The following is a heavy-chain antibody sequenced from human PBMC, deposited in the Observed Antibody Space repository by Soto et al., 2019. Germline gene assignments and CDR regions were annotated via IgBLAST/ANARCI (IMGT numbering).Heavy chain of an antibody. CDR3: ARQIYDSDSGPNFQYYFDS. Sequence: ESLKISCKGSGYSFTSYWISWVRQMPGKGLEWMGRIDPSDSYTNYSPSFQGHVTISADKSISTAYLQWSSLKASDTAMYYCARQIYDSDSGPNFQYYFDSWGQGTLVIVSS. J-gene: IGHJ4*02. D-gene: IGHD3-22*01. CDR2: IDPSDSYT. V-gene: IGHV5-10-1*01. CDR1: GYSFTSYW.